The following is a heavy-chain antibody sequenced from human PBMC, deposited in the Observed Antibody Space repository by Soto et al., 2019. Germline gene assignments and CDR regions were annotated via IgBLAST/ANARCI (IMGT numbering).Heavy chain of an antibody. CDR1: EFTFRSYA. CDR3: ARGDRGAFDL. V-gene: IGHV3-30*04. CDR2: ISYDGSNE. D-gene: IGHD2-21*02. Sequence: PGGSLRLSCAASEFTFRSYAMHWVRQAPGKGLEWVALISYDGSNEYYADSVKGRFTISRDNAKNTVSLQMNSLRVEDTGVYFCARGDRGAFDLWGQGTMVTVSS. J-gene: IGHJ3*01.